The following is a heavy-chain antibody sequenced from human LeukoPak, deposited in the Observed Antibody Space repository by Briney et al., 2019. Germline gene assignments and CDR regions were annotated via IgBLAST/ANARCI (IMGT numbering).Heavy chain of an antibody. CDR2: LYHSGRT. CDR1: GGSISNSTNF. CDR3: AREFYDISAGYSAQGDVFDV. Sequence: SGTLALTCTVSGGSISNSTNFWGWIRQPPGKEMEWIGSLYHSGRTYYNPSLKSRVTISEDSSKNQISLKMTSVTVADTAVYYCAREFYDISAGYSAQGDVFDVWGQGTVVTVSS. D-gene: IGHD3-9*01. J-gene: IGHJ3*01. V-gene: IGHV4-39*07.